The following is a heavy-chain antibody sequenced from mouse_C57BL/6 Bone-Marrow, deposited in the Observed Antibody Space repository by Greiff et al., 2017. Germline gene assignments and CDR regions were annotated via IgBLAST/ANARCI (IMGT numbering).Heavy chain of an antibody. D-gene: IGHD4-1*01. CDR1: GYTFTSYW. Sequence: QVQLQQPGAELVKPGASVKLSCKASGYTFTSYWMHWVKQRPGRGLEWIGRLDPNSGGLKYNEKFKSNATLTGDKPSSPAYMQLSSLTSEESAVYNCARLGHAMDYWGQGTSVTVAS. J-gene: IGHJ4*01. CDR2: LDPNSGGL. CDR3: ARLGHAMDY. V-gene: IGHV1-72*01.